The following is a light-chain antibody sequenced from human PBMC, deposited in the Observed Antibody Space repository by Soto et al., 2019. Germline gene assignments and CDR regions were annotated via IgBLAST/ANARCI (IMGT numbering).Light chain of an antibody. CDR2: EVS. J-gene: IGLJ1*01. CDR1: SSDVGGYNY. CDR3: SSYTSSSTLGV. Sequence: QSVLTQPASVSGSPGQSITISCTGTSSDVGGYNYVSWYQQHPGKAPKLMIYEVSNRPSGVSNRFSGSKSGNTASLTISGLQAEDEADYYCSSYTSSSTLGVFGTGTK. V-gene: IGLV2-14*01.